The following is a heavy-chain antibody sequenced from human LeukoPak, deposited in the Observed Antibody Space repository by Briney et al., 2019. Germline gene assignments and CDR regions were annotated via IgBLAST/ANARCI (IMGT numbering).Heavy chain of an antibody. D-gene: IGHD6-19*01. CDR2: IYYTGST. V-gene: IGHV4-59*01. CDR3: ARDRKQWLRGPFDP. Sequence: ETLSLTCTVSGGSISSYYWNWIRQPPGKGLEWIGYIYYTGSTNYNPSLKSRVTISVDMSKNHFSLKLNSVTAADTAIYYCARDRKQWLRGPFDPWGQGTLVTVSS. J-gene: IGHJ5*02. CDR1: GGSISSYY.